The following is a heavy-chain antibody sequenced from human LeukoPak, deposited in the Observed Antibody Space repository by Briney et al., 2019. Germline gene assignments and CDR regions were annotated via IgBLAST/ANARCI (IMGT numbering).Heavy chain of an antibody. D-gene: IGHD1-1*01. CDR3: TRRDNFDT. Sequence: GGSLRLSCAASGFTFSSYSMNWVRQAPGKGLEWVSSISSSSSYIYYADSVKGRFTISRDNAKNSLYLQMNSLKSDDTAVYYCTRRDNFDTWGQGTLVTVSS. CDR1: GFTFSSYS. CDR2: ISSSSSYI. J-gene: IGHJ5*02. V-gene: IGHV3-21*04.